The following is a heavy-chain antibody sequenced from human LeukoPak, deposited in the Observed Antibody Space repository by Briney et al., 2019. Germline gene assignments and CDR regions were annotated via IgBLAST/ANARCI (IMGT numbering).Heavy chain of an antibody. J-gene: IGHJ6*02. V-gene: IGHV3-23*01. D-gene: IGHD2-21*02. CDR2: ISGSGGST. Sequence: GGSLRLSCAASGFTFSSYAMSWVRQAPGKGLEWVSAISGSGGSTYYADSVKGRFTISRDNSKNTLYLQMNSLRAEDTAVYYCAEDVVVVTATRYFYYGMDVWGQGTTVTVSS. CDR1: GFTFSSYA. CDR3: AEDVVVVTATRYFYYGMDV.